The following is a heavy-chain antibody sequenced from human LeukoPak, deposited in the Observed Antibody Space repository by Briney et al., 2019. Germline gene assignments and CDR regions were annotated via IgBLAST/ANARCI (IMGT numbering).Heavy chain of an antibody. CDR1: GDSVSSNSAA. CDR3: ARGYGSSWYGYFQH. Sequence: PSQTLSLTCAISGDSVSSNSAAWNWIRQSPSRGLEWLGRTYYRSKWYNDYAVSVKSRITINPDTSKNQFSPQLNSVTPEDTAVYYCARGYGSSWYGYFQHWGQGTLLTVSS. V-gene: IGHV6-1*01. D-gene: IGHD6-13*01. J-gene: IGHJ1*01. CDR2: TYYRSKWYN.